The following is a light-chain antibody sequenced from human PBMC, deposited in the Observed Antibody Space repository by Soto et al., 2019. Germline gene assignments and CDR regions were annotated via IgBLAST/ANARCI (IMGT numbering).Light chain of an antibody. CDR2: GAS. CDR1: QNVANNY. Sequence: EIVLTQSPGTLSLSPGERATLSCRASQNVANNYLAWFRQKPGQTARLLIYGASSRAAGIPDRFSGSGSGTDFTLTISRLEPEDFAVFYCQQYGTSPWTFGQGTKVDIK. V-gene: IGKV3-20*01. CDR3: QQYGTSPWT. J-gene: IGKJ1*01.